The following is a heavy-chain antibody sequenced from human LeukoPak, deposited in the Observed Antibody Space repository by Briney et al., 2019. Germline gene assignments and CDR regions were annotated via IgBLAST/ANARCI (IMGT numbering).Heavy chain of an antibody. CDR2: ISSSGDTI. Sequence: GGSLRLSCTASGFTFSSYYMNWVRQAPGKGLEWVSYISSSGDTINYADSVKGRFFISRDNAKNSLYLQMNSLRAEDTAVYYCARDITMVRGVFDYWGQGTQVTVSS. CDR1: GFTFSSYY. CDR3: ARDITMVRGVFDY. V-gene: IGHV3-48*03. J-gene: IGHJ4*02. D-gene: IGHD3-10*01.